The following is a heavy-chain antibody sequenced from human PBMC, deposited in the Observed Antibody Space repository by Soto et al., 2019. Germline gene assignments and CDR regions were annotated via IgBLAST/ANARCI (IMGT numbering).Heavy chain of an antibody. Sequence: SETLSLTCTVSAGSISGYYWSWIRQPPGKELELIAYIHYSGSTYYNPSLKSRVTISIDTSKNQLSLKLSSVNAADTAVYYCAKVGRIAAAGTWFDPWGQGTLVTVSS. V-gene: IGHV4-59*01. CDR1: AGSISGYY. J-gene: IGHJ5*02. CDR2: IHYSGST. D-gene: IGHD6-13*01. CDR3: AKVGRIAAAGTWFDP.